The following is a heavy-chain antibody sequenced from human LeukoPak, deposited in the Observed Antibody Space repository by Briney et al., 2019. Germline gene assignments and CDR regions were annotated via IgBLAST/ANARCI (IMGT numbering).Heavy chain of an antibody. Sequence: PGRSLRLSCTASGFTFGDYAMSWVRQAPGKGLEWVGFIRSKAYGGTTEYAASVKGRFTISRDDSKSIAYLQMNSLKTEDTVVYYCTRDVAVAGSYYFDYWGQGTLVTVSS. J-gene: IGHJ4*02. D-gene: IGHD6-19*01. CDR1: GFTFGDYA. CDR2: IRSKAYGGTT. CDR3: TRDVAVAGSYYFDY. V-gene: IGHV3-49*04.